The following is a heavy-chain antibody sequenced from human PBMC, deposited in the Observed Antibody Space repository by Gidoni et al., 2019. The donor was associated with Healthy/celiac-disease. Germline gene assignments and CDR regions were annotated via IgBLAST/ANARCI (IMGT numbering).Heavy chain of an antibody. CDR3: AKDDGRYYDSSGSDAFDI. J-gene: IGHJ3*02. CDR1: GFTLSSYA. D-gene: IGHD3-22*01. CDR2: ISGSGGST. V-gene: IGHV3-23*01. Sequence: EVQLLESGGGLVQPGGSLRLSCAASGFTLSSYAMSWVRQAPGKGLEWVSAISGSGGSTYYADSVKGRFTISRDNSKNTLYLQMNSLRAEDTAVYYCAKDDGRYYDSSGSDAFDIWGQGTMVTVSS.